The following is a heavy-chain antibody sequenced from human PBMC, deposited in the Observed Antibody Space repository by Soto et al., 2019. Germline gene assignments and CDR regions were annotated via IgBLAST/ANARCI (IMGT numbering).Heavy chain of an antibody. V-gene: IGHV1-18*01. J-gene: IGHJ4*02. CDR2: ISAYNGYK. CDR1: GYIFTSYG. Sequence: QVQLVQSGAEVKQPGASVKVSCKASGYIFTSYGTSWVRQAPGQGLEWMGWISAYNGYKKFAPKLQGRVTMTTDTSTGTAYMELRGLRSDDTAVYYCARDYGDTSPLPEYFGFWGQGTLVTVSS. CDR3: ARDYGDTSPLPEYFGF. D-gene: IGHD4-17*01.